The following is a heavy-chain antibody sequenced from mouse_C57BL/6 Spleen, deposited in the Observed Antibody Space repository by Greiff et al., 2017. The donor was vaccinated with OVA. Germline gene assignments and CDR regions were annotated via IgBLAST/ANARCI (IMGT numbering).Heavy chain of an antibody. Sequence: EVKLVESGEGLVKPGGSLKLSCAASGFTFSSYAMSWVRQTPEKRLEWVAYISSGGDYIYYADTVKGRFTISRDTARNTLYLQMSSLKSEDTAMYYCHYYYGSSDLYAMDYWGQGTSVTVSS. D-gene: IGHD1-1*01. CDR1: GFTFSSYA. CDR3: HYYYGSSDLYAMDY. V-gene: IGHV5-9-1*02. CDR2: ISSGGDYI. J-gene: IGHJ4*01.